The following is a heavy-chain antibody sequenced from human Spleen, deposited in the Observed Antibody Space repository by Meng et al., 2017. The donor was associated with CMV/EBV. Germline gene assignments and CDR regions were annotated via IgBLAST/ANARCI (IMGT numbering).Heavy chain of an antibody. V-gene: IGHV1-18*01. CDR2: ISAYNGNT. CDR1: YTFPSYG. CDR3: ARDSTATIFGVVPNFDP. D-gene: IGHD3-3*01. J-gene: IGHJ5*02. Sequence: YTFPSYGISWVRQAPGQGLEWMGWISAYNGNTNYAQKLQGRVTMTTDTSTSTAYMELRSLRSDDTAVYYCARDSTATIFGVVPNFDPWGQGTLVTVSS.